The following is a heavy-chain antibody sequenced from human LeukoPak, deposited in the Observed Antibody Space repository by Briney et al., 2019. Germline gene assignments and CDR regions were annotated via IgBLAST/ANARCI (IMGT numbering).Heavy chain of an antibody. D-gene: IGHD3-16*01. CDR1: GFSFSSYA. CDR2: ISGSGGST. Sequence: GGSLRLSCAASGFSFSSYAMSWVRQAPGKGLEWVSAISGSGGSTYYADSVKGRFTISRDNSNNTLYLQMNSLRAEDTAVYYCAKLGGHPLHNYYVGVWGKGTTVAVSS. V-gene: IGHV3-23*01. CDR3: AKLGGHPLHNYYVGV. J-gene: IGHJ6*03.